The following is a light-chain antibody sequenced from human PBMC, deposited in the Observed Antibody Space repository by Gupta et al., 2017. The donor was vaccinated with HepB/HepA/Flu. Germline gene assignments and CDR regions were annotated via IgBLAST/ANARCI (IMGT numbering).Light chain of an antibody. J-gene: IGLJ2*01. CDR2: DVR. CDR1: SNDVGDYKY. Sequence: QSALTQPASVSGSPGQSITISCTGTSNDVGDYKYVSWFQQHPGKAPKLMIFDVRNRPAGVSNRFSGSKSGNTASLTISGLQEEDEADYYCSSYTSSNTVVFGGGTKLTVL. V-gene: IGLV2-14*03. CDR3: SSYTSSNTVV.